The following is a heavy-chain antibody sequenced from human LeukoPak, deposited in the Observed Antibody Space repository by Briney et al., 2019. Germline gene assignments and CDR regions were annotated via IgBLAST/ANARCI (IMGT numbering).Heavy chain of an antibody. J-gene: IGHJ6*03. CDR3: AREGPGYYYYMDV. CDR2: IWYDGSNK. V-gene: IGHV3-30*19. CDR1: GFTFSSYG. Sequence: QPGRSLRLSCAASGFTFSSYGMHWVRQAPGKGLEWVAVIWYDGSNKYYADSVKGRFTISRDNSKNTLYLQMNNLRAEDTAVYYCAREGPGYYYYMDVWGKGTTVTVS.